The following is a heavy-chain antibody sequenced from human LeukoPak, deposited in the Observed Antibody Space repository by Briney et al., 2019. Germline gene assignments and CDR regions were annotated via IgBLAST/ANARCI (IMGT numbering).Heavy chain of an antibody. D-gene: IGHD3-22*01. CDR2: IYYSGAT. CDR1: GGSISTYY. Sequence: SETLSLTCTVSGGSISTYYWNWIRQPPGKGLEWIGYIYYSGATNYNPSLKSRVTISVDTSKNQFSLKLSSVTAADTAVYYCASGRGVGGYYPQIDYWGQGTLVTVSS. J-gene: IGHJ4*02. V-gene: IGHV4-59*01. CDR3: ASGRGVGGYYPQIDY.